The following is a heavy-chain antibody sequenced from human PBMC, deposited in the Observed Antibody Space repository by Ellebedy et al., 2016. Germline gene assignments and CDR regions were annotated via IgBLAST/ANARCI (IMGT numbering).Heavy chain of an antibody. D-gene: IGHD5-12*01. CDR2: LYWDDDD. Sequence: SGPTLVKPAEILTLTCTFSGFSLRTRGIGVGWIRQPPGKPLEWLALLYWDDDDLYSPSLKSRLTLTKDTSRNQVVLMMSNVDPVDTATYYCAHTIYSGHGPPDAFDIWGQGTLVTVSS. V-gene: IGHV2-5*02. CDR3: AHTIYSGHGPPDAFDI. CDR1: GFSLRTRGIG. J-gene: IGHJ3*02.